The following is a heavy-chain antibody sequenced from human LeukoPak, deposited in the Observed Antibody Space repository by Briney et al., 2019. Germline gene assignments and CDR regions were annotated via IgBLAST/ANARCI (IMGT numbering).Heavy chain of an antibody. J-gene: IGHJ6*02. Sequence: ASVKVSCKASGYTFTSYYMHWVRQAPGQGLEWMGIINPSGGSTSYAQKFQGRVTMTRDTSTSTAYMELRSLRSDDTAVYYCARDRAYSTYYYYYGMDVWGQGTTVTVSS. CDR3: ARDRAYSTYYYYYGMDV. CDR2: INPSGGST. V-gene: IGHV1-46*01. CDR1: GYTFTSYY. D-gene: IGHD6-13*01.